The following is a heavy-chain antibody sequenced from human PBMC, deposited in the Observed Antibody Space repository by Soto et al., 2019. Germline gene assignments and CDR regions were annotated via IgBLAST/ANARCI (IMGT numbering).Heavy chain of an antibody. CDR1: GCTFTSHR. V-gene: IGHV1-18*01. J-gene: IGHJ4*02. D-gene: IGHD6-13*01. CDR2: ISTYNDNT. CDR3: ARGSISSWYGLDY. Sequence: ASVKVSCKASGCTFTSHRISWVRQAPGQGLEWMGWISTYNDNTNYAQKLQGRVTMTTDTSTSTAYMELRSLRSDDTAVYYCARGSISSWYGLDYWGQGTLVTVSS.